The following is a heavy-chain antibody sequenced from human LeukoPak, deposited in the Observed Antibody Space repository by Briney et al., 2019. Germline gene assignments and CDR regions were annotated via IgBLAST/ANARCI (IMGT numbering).Heavy chain of an antibody. Sequence: PGGSLRLSCAASGFSFSSYGMHWARQAPGKGLDWVAFIQYSGNNKYYADSVKGRFSISRDNSKNTLYLQMNSLRDEDTAVYYCAKDSEWLVSYYYVDVWGRGTTVTVS. D-gene: IGHD6-19*01. CDR2: IQYSGNNK. CDR3: AKDSEWLVSYYYVDV. V-gene: IGHV3-30*02. CDR1: GFSFSSYG. J-gene: IGHJ6*03.